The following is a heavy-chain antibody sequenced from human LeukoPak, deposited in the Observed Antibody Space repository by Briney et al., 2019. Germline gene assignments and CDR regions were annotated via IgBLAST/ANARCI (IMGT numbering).Heavy chain of an antibody. D-gene: IGHD2-2*01. CDR3: AKDSRSTSCCNWFDP. CDR2: ISGSGGST. V-gene: IGHV3-23*01. CDR1: GFTFSSYA. Sequence: GGSLRLSCAASGFTFSSYAMSWVRQAPGKGLECVSAISGSGGSTYYADSVRGRFTISRDNSKNTPYLQMNSLRDDDTAVYYCAKDSRSTSCCNWFDPWGQGTLVTVSS. J-gene: IGHJ5*02.